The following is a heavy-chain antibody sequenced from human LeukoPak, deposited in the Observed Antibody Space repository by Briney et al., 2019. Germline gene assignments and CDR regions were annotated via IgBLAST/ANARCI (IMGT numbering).Heavy chain of an antibody. J-gene: IGHJ6*02. CDR3: ARWARYYYGSGSYYNDGMDV. V-gene: IGHV3-30*04. Sequence: PGKSLRLSCAASGFTFSNYAMHWVRQAPGKGLEWVAVISYDGSNKYYADSVKGRFTISRDNSKNTLYLQMNSLRAEDTAVYYCARWARYYYGSGSYYNDGMDVWGQGTTVTVSS. D-gene: IGHD3-10*01. CDR1: GFTFSNYA. CDR2: ISYDGSNK.